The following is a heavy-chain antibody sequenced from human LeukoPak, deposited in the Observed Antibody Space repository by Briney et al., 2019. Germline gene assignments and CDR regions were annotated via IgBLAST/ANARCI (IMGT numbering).Heavy chain of an antibody. CDR1: GFTFNNFW. CDR3: ARGASSGYRIDY. D-gene: IGHD5-18*01. CDR2: ISKDGSTT. V-gene: IGHV3-74*01. Sequence: GGSLRLSCTASGFTFNNFWMHWVRQTPGKGLVWVSRISKDGSTTNYADSVKGRFTISRDNAKNTLYLQMNSLTAEDTALYYCARGASSGYRIDYWGQGTLVTVSS. J-gene: IGHJ4*02.